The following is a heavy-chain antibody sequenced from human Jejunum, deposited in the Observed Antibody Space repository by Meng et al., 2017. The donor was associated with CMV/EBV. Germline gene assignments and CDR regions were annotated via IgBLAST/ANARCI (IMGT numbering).Heavy chain of an antibody. V-gene: IGHV3-53*04. CDR2: IYTGGIHSDRDS. J-gene: IGHJ3*01. CDR3: ARREIFGYSEGLFGFNV. Sequence: MCLLRRAPRKVLQLVPVIYTGGIHSDRDSYYADPVTGPFTFSRHKSKHTLYLQMDSLRTEDTALYYCARREIFGYSEGLFGFNVWGQGTRVTVSS. D-gene: IGHD5-18*01.